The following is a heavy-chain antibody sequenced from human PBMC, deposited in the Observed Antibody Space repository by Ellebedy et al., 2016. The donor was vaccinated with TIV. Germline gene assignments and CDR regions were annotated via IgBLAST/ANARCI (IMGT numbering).Heavy chain of an antibody. CDR3: AKDRPLRVVVPAAMDV. D-gene: IGHD2-2*01. V-gene: IGHV3-7*03. Sequence: GGSLRLXXAASGFTFSSYWMSWVRQAPGKGLEWVANIKQDGSEKYYVDSVKGRFTISRDNSKNTLYLQMNSLRAEDTAVYYCAKDRPLRVVVPAAMDVWGQGTTVTVSS. J-gene: IGHJ6*02. CDR2: IKQDGSEK. CDR1: GFTFSSYW.